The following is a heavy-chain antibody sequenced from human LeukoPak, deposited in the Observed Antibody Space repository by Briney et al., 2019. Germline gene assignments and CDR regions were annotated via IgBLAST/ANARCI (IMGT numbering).Heavy chain of an antibody. CDR2: ISGDGGST. CDR3: AKENGYYSFVRYGMDV. V-gene: IGHV3-43*02. D-gene: IGHD3-3*01. J-gene: IGHJ6*02. CDR1: GFIFDDYA. Sequence: PGGSLRLSCAASGFIFDDYAMHWVRQAPGKGLEWVSVISGDGGSTYYADSVKVRLTISRDNSKNSLYLQMNSLRTEDTALYYCAKENGYYSFVRYGMDVWGQRTTVTVSS.